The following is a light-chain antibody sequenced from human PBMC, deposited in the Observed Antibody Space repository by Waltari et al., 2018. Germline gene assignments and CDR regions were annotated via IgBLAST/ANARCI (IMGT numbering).Light chain of an antibody. V-gene: IGKV3-20*01. CDR3: QHYDSSLST. Sequence: EIVLTQSPGTLSLSPGERATLSCRASQSVRSNYLAWYQQKPGQAPRLLIYGASSRATGIPDRFSGRGAGTDVTLTISRLEPEDVAVYYCQHYDSSLSTFGQGTRLEIK. J-gene: IGKJ5*01. CDR1: QSVRSNY. CDR2: GAS.